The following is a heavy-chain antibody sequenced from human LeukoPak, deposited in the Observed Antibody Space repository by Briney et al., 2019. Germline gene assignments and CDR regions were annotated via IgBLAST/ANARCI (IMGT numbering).Heavy chain of an antibody. CDR3: ARLPYEGNDI. V-gene: IGHV3-53*01. CDR1: GFTVSSNY. CDR2: IYSGGST. J-gene: IGHJ3*02. Sequence: HPGGSLRLSCAASGFTVSSNYMSWVRQAPGKGLEWVSVIYSGGSTYYADSVKGRFTISRDDSKNTLYLQMNSLRAEDTAVYYCARLPYEGNDIWGQGTMVTVSS. D-gene: IGHD3-10*01.